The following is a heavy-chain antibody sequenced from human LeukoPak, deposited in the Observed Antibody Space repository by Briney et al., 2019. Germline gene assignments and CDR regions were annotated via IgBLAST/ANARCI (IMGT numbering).Heavy chain of an antibody. CDR1: GFTFSGYA. V-gene: IGHV3-66*01. CDR2: LYSGGST. D-gene: IGHD2-8*01. Sequence: GGSLRLSCAASGFTFSGYAMSWVRQAPGKGLEWVSVLYSGGSTYYADSVRGRFTISRDHSKNTLYLQLNSLRAEDTAVYYCARAGGRNGVFDYWGQGMLVTVSS. CDR3: ARAGGRNGVFDY. J-gene: IGHJ4*02.